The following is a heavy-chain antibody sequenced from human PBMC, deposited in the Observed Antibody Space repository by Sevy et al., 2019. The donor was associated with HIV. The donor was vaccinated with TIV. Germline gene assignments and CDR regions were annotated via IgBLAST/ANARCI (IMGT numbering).Heavy chain of an antibody. CDR2: IRPDGSDK. D-gene: IGHD1-26*01. V-gene: IGHV3-7*01. Sequence: GGSLRLSCAASGFTFSPYWMTWVRQAPGKGLEWVANIRPDGSDKYYVDSGKGRFTISRDNAKNSLYLQMNSLRADDTVMYYCARGVGLDCWGQGALVTVSS. J-gene: IGHJ4*02. CDR1: GFTFSPYW. CDR3: ARGVGLDC.